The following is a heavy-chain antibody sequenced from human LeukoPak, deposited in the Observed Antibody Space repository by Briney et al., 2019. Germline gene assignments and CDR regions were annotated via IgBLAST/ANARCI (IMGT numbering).Heavy chain of an antibody. Sequence: EASVKVSCKASGGTFSSYAISWVRQAPGQGLEWMGGIIPIFGTANYAQKFQGRVTITTDESTSTAYMELSSLRSEDTAVYYCARAPTRYYYDSSGYFDYWGQGTLVTVSS. J-gene: IGHJ4*02. D-gene: IGHD3-22*01. V-gene: IGHV1-69*05. CDR2: IIPIFGTA. CDR3: ARAPTRYYYDSSGYFDY. CDR1: GGTFSSYA.